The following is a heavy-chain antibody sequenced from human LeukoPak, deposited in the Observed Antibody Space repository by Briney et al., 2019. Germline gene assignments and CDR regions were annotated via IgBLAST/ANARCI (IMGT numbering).Heavy chain of an antibody. J-gene: IGHJ3*02. CDR1: GFTFSSYA. V-gene: IGHV3-30-3*01. CDR3: ANRGRVAHELDAFDI. Sequence: GGSLRLSCAASGFTFSSYAIHWVRQAPGKGLEWVAVISYDGSNKYYADSVKGRFTISRDNSKNTLYLQMNSLRAEDTAVYYCANRGRVAHELDAFDIWGQGTMVTVSS. CDR2: ISYDGSNK. D-gene: IGHD1-7*01.